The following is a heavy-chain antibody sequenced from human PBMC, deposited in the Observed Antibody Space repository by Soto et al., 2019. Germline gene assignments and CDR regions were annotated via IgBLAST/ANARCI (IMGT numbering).Heavy chain of an antibody. CDR2: INHSGST. J-gene: IGHJ4*02. CDR1: GGSFSGYY. D-gene: IGHD3-3*01. CDR3: ARGHYDF. Sequence: TLSLTCAVYGGSFSGYYWSWIRQPPGKGLEWIGEINHSGSTNYNPSLKSRVTISVDTSKNQFSLKLSSVTAADTAVYCCARGHYDFWGQGTLVTVPS. V-gene: IGHV4-34*01.